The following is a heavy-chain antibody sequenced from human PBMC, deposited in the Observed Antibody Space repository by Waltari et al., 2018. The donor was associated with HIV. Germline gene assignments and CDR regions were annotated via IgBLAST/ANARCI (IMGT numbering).Heavy chain of an antibody. CDR3: ARQTTVTTIGNY. J-gene: IGHJ4*02. V-gene: IGHV3-21*01. CDR2: ISSSSSYI. D-gene: IGHD4-17*01. CDR1: GFTFSSYS. Sequence: EVQLVESGGGLVKPGGSLRLSCAASGFTFSSYSMNWVRQAPGKGLEWVSSISSSSSYIYYADSVKGRFTISRDNAKNSLYLQMNSLRAEDTAVYYCARQTTVTTIGNYWGQGTLVTVSS.